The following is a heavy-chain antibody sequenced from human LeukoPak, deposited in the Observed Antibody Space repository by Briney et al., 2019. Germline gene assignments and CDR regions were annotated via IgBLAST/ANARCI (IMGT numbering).Heavy chain of an antibody. Sequence: ASVKVSCKASGYTFTGYYMHWVRQAPGQGLEWMGWINPNSGGTNYAQKLQGRVTMTTDTSTSTAYMGLRSLRSDDTAVYYCAREGPGDYYDSSGHLDYWGQGTLVTVSS. CDR2: INPNSGGT. J-gene: IGHJ4*02. CDR1: GYTFTGYY. V-gene: IGHV1-2*02. D-gene: IGHD3-22*01. CDR3: AREGPGDYYDSSGHLDY.